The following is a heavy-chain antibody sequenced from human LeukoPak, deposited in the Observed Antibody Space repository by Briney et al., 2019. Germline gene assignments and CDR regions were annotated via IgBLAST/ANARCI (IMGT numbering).Heavy chain of an antibody. Sequence: GASVKVSCKASGYTFTSYAISWVRQAPGQGLEWMGGIIPIFGTANYAQKFQGRVTITADESTSTAYMELSSLRSEDTAVYYCARDPVVPAARDYMDVWGKGTTVTVSS. CDR1: GYTFTSYA. V-gene: IGHV1-69*13. D-gene: IGHD2-2*01. J-gene: IGHJ6*03. CDR2: IIPIFGTA. CDR3: ARDPVVPAARDYMDV.